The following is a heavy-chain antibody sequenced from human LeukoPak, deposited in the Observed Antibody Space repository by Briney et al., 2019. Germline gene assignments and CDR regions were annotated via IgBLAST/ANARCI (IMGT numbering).Heavy chain of an antibody. D-gene: IGHD3-10*01. CDR2: ISAYNGNT. Sequence: ASVKVSCKASGYTFTSYGISWMRQAPGQGLEWMGWISAYNGNTNYAQKLQGRVTMTTDTSTSTAYMELRSLRSDDTAVYYCARVPVQMVRGVIMSFFDYWGQGTLVTVSS. J-gene: IGHJ4*02. CDR3: ARVPVQMVRGVIMSFFDY. CDR1: GYTFTSYG. V-gene: IGHV1-18*01.